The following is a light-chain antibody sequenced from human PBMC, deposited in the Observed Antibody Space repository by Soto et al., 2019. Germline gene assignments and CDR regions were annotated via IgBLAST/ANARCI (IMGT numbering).Light chain of an antibody. J-gene: IGLJ2*01. CDR3: AAWDNSLKGVV. V-gene: IGLV1-36*01. CDR2: LDD. Sequence: QPVLTQPPSVSEAPRQRVTISCSGSRSNVGENAVNWYQQLPGKAPKLLIYLDDLLPSGVSDRFSGSKSGTSASLAISGLQSEDEADYYCAAWDNSLKGVVFGGGTKLTVL. CDR1: RSNVGENA.